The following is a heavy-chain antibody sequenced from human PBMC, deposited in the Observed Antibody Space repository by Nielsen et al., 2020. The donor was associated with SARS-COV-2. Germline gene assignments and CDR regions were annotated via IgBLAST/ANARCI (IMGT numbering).Heavy chain of an antibody. Sequence: GGSLRLSCAASGFTFSSYGMHWVRQAPGKGLEWVAVIWYDGSNKYYADSVKGRFTISRDNSKNTLYLQMNSLRAEDTAVYYCARDLAVGASDADYWGQGTLVTVSS. J-gene: IGHJ4*02. CDR3: ARDLAVGASDADY. D-gene: IGHD1-26*01. CDR2: IWYDGSNK. V-gene: IGHV3-33*01. CDR1: GFTFSSYG.